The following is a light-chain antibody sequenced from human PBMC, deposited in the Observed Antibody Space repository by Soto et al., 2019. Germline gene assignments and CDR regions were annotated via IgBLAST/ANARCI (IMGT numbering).Light chain of an antibody. J-gene: IGKJ5*01. CDR3: QKYSDWPPVT. Sequence: EIVLTQSPGTLSLSPGERATLSCRASQSVSNNYLAWYQQKPGQGPRLLIYGASTRATGVPGRFSGSGSGTEFTLTISRLQSEDFAVYYCQKYSDWPPVTFGQGTRLEIK. CDR2: GAS. V-gene: IGKV3-20*01. CDR1: QSVSNNY.